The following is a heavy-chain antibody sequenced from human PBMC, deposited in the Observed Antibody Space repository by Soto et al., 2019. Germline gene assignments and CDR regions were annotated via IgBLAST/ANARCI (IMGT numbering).Heavy chain of an antibody. CDR2: IIPILGIA. D-gene: IGHD3-22*01. CDR3: ARETVGYDSSGYTFDY. V-gene: IGHV1-69*08. CDR1: GGTFSSYT. Sequence: QVQLVQSGAEVKKPGSSVKVSCKASGGTFSSYTISWVRQAPGQGLEWMGRIIPILGIANYAQKFQGRVTITADKSTSTAYMELSSLRSEDTAVYYCARETVGYDSSGYTFDYWGQGTLVTVSS. J-gene: IGHJ4*02.